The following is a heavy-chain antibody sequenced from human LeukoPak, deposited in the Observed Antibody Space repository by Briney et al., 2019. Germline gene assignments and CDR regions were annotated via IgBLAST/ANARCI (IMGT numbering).Heavy chain of an antibody. D-gene: IGHD6-25*01. CDR1: GGSISSGGYY. V-gene: IGHV4-31*11. CDR2: IFYSGTT. CDR3: ARDRSGYGDYHDS. Sequence: PSETLSLTCGVSGGSISSGGYYWSWIRQHPGKGLEWIGYIFYSGTTYYNPSLKSRIIISIDTSKNQSSLKLSSVTAADTAIYYCARDRSGYGDYHDSWGQGTLVTVSS. J-gene: IGHJ4*02.